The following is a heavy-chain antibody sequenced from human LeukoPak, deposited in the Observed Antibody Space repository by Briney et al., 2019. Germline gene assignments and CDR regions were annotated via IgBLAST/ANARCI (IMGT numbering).Heavy chain of an antibody. CDR3: ARDNYGSLDY. Sequence: GGSLRLSCAASGFTFSGFWMHWVRQAPGKGLVWVSCISFDGTPATIADSVKGRFTISRDNAKDTMYLEMNSLRAEDTAVYYCARDNYGSLDYWGQGTLVTVSS. CDR2: ISFDGTPA. J-gene: IGHJ4*02. V-gene: IGHV3-74*01. D-gene: IGHD3-10*01. CDR1: GFTFSGFW.